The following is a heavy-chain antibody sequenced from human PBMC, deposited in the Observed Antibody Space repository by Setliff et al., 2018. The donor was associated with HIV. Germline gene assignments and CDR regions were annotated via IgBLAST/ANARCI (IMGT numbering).Heavy chain of an antibody. D-gene: IGHD1-1*01. V-gene: IGHV1-2*02. J-gene: IGHJ6*03. CDR3: ARDKNLWPSGSDNNFIYSMDV. Sequence: ASVKVSCKSSGYTFTAYYIHWVRQARGQGLEWMGWINPDSGATKYAEKFEGRVSLTRDTSINTVYMELSSLRSDDTALYYCARDKNLWPSGSDNNFIYSMDVWGRGTTVTVS. CDR1: GYTFTAYY. CDR2: INPDSGAT.